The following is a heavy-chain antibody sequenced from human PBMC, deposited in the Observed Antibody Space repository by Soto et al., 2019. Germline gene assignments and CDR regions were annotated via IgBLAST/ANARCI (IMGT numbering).Heavy chain of an antibody. CDR2: ISGSGGST. CDR3: ALKGGGGSFDI. Sequence: EVQLLESGGGLVQPGGSLRLSCAASGFTFSSYAMSWVRQAPGKGLGWVSAISGSGGSTYYADSVKGRFTISRDNSKNTLYLQMNILRAEDTAVYYCALKGGGGSFDIWGQGTMVTVSS. CDR1: GFTFSSYA. J-gene: IGHJ3*02. V-gene: IGHV3-23*01. D-gene: IGHD3-16*01.